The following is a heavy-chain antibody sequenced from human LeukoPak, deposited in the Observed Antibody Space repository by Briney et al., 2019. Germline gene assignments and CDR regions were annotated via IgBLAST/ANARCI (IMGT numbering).Heavy chain of an antibody. CDR2: ISSSGSTI. V-gene: IGHV3-48*03. CDR3: ARDRLWFGELLPFDY. Sequence: GGSLRFSCAASGFTFSSYEMNWVRQAPGKGLEWVSYISSSGSTIYYADSVKGRFTISRDNAKNSLYLQMNSLRAEDTAVYYCARDRLWFGELLPFDYWGQGTLVTVSS. CDR1: GFTFSSYE. J-gene: IGHJ4*02. D-gene: IGHD3-10*01.